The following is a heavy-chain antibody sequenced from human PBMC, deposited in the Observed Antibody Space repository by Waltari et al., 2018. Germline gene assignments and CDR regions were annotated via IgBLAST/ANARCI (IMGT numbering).Heavy chain of an antibody. Sequence: EVQLVESGGGLVKPGGSLRLSCASSGFTFSSYSLNWVRQAPGKRLEWVSSISSSSSYIYYADSVKGRFTISRDNAKNSLYLQMNSLRAEDTAVYYCARDSGSYPYWGQGTLVTVSS. J-gene: IGHJ4*02. D-gene: IGHD1-26*01. V-gene: IGHV3-21*01. CDR3: ARDSGSYPY. CDR2: ISSSSSYI. CDR1: GFTFSSYS.